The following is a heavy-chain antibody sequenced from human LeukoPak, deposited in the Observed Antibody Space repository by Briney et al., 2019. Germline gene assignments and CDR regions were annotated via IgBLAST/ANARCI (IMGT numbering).Heavy chain of an antibody. CDR3: ASSQSRSIAAAAVDY. D-gene: IGHD6-13*01. CDR1: GYTFTSYG. Sequence: ASVKVSCKASGYTFTSYGISWVRQAPGQGLEWMGGVCAHNGNTNYAQKLQGRVTMTTDTSTSTDYMELRSVRSDDTAVYYCASSQSRSIAAAAVDYWGQGTLVTVSS. V-gene: IGHV1-18*01. CDR2: VCAHNGNT. J-gene: IGHJ4*02.